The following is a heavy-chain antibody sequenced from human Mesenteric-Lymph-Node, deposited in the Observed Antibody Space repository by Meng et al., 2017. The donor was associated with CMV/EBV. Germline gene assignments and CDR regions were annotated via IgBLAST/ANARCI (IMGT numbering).Heavy chain of an antibody. CDR2: IRYDGSNK. Sequence: SCAASGFTFSNYGMHWVRQAPGKGLEWVAFIRYDGSNKYYADSVKGRFTISRDNSKNTLYLQMNSLRAEDTAVYYCAKDFSWNLYYFDYWGQETLVTVSS. J-gene: IGHJ4*02. V-gene: IGHV3-30*02. CDR1: GFTFSNYG. CDR3: AKDFSWNLYYFDY. D-gene: IGHD1-1*01.